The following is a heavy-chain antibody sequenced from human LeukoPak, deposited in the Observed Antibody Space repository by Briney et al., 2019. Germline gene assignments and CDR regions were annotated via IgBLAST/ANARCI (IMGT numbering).Heavy chain of an antibody. D-gene: IGHD1-26*01. CDR3: TRHDAVPFIRREFDF. Sequence: SETLSLTCTVSGGSVSGYYWSWIRQSPGKGLEWIGYIYYRGTTIYSPSLKSRVTMSIDTSENQFSLKLSSVTAADTAVYYCTRHDAVPFIRREFDFWGQGTPVTVSS. V-gene: IGHV4-59*08. CDR1: GGSVSGYY. J-gene: IGHJ4*02. CDR2: IYYRGTT.